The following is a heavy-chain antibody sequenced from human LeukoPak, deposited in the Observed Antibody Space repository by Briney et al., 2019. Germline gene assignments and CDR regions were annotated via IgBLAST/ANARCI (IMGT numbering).Heavy chain of an antibody. D-gene: IGHD6-25*01. Sequence: SETLSLTCTVSGGSISDSNYYWGWIRQPPGRGLEWIGNIYYRGNTFYSPSLKSRVTVSVDTSKNQFSLKLSSVTAADTAIYYCARQSTIAAAKIDPWGQGSLVTVFS. V-gene: IGHV4-39*01. CDR3: ARQSTIAAAKIDP. CDR2: IYYRGNT. CDR1: GGSISDSNYY. J-gene: IGHJ5*02.